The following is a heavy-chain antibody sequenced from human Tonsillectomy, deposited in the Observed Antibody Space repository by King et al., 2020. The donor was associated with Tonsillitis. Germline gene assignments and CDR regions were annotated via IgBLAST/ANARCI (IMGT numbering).Heavy chain of an antibody. CDR1: GYTFTDYY. V-gene: IGHV1-2*02. CDR2: INPNSGGT. CDR3: AREGVAATDVNRFDP. Sequence: QLVQSGAEVEKPGASVKVSCKPSGYTFTDYYIHWVRQAPGQGLEWMGWINPNSGGTNSAQKFQGRVTLTRDTSISTAYMELSRLRSDDTAVYYCAREGVAATDVNRFDPWGQGTLVTVSS. D-gene: IGHD6-13*01. J-gene: IGHJ5*02.